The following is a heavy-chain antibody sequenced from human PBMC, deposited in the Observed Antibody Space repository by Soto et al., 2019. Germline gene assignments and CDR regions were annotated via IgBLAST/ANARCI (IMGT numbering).Heavy chain of an antibody. J-gene: IGHJ6*02. V-gene: IGHV3-48*02. D-gene: IGHD1-1*01. CDR1: GFSFSTST. CDR2: ISSGSTTI. CDR3: ARVRRNDASDYYGMDV. Sequence: GGSLRLSCAASGFSFSTSTMNWVRQAPGKGLEWVSYISSGSTTIYYADSVKGRFTISRDNGKNSLYLQMNSLRDEDTAVYYCARVRRNDASDYYGMDVWGQGTTVTVSS.